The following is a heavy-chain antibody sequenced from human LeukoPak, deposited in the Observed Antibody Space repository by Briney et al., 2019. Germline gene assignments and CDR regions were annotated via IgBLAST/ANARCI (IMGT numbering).Heavy chain of an antibody. CDR2: ISGSGGST. CDR3: AKYDIVVVPAAMVDY. J-gene: IGHJ4*02. CDR1: GFTFSSYA. Sequence: GGSLRVSCAASGFTFSSYAMSWVRQAPGKGLEWVSAISGSGGSTYYADSVKGRFTISRDNSKNTLYLQMNSLRAEDTAVYYCAKYDIVVVPAAMVDYWGQGTLVTVSS. D-gene: IGHD2-2*01. V-gene: IGHV3-23*01.